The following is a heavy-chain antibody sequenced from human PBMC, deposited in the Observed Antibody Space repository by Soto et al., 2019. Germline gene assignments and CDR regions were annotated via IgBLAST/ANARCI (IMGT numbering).Heavy chain of an antibody. V-gene: IGHV1-18*01. CDR2: VSAYNGNT. Sequence: ASVKVSCKASGYTFTSYGISWVRQAPGQGLEWMGWVSAYNGNTNYAQKLQGRVTMTTDTSTSTAYMELRSLRSDDTAVYYCARDELPNYDYIWGSYRYPDYWGQGTLVTVSS. D-gene: IGHD3-16*02. CDR3: ARDELPNYDYIWGSYRYPDY. CDR1: GYTFTSYG. J-gene: IGHJ4*02.